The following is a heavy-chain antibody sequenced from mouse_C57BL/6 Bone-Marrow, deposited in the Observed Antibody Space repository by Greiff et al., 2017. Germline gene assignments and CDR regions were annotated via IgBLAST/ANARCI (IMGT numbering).Heavy chain of an antibody. CDR3: ARWGLRSVATGFAY. CDR2: IDPSDSET. D-gene: IGHD1-1*01. V-gene: IGHV1-52*01. CDR1: GYTFTSYW. Sequence: VQLQQPGAELVRPGSSVKLSCKASGYTFTSYWMHWVKQRPIQGLEWIGNIDPSDSETHYNQKFKDKATLTVNKSSSTAYMQGSSLTAEYSAVYYCARWGLRSVATGFAYWGQGTLVTVSA. J-gene: IGHJ3*01.